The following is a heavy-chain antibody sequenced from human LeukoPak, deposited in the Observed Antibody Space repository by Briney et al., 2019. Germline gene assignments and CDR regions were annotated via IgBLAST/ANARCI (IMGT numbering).Heavy chain of an antibody. Sequence: PGGSLRLSCAASGFTFSNYAMSWVRQAPGKGLEWVSTISGGGVSTYYADSVKSRFTISRDNSKNTLYLQMNSLRAEDTAVYYCAKDKMGDCSGGSCYSLFLHPHNNFDYWGQGTLVTVSS. CDR3: AKDKMGDCSGGSCYSLFLHPHNNFDY. V-gene: IGHV3-23*01. CDR2: ISGGGVST. D-gene: IGHD2-15*01. J-gene: IGHJ4*02. CDR1: GFTFSNYA.